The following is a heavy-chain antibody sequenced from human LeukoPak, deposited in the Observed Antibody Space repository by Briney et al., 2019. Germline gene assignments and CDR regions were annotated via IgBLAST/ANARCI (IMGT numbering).Heavy chain of an antibody. CDR3: AIDRAWSAVDGTDYFDY. CDR1: GFSFSSHG. CDR2: ISGSGDNT. D-gene: IGHD6-19*01. J-gene: IGHJ4*02. Sequence: GGSLRLSCAASGFSFSSHGMTWVRLAPGRGLEYVAAISGSGDNTYYADSVKGRFTISRDNFKNTLYLQMSSLRAEDTALYYCAIDRAWSAVDGTDYFDYWGQGALVSVSS. V-gene: IGHV3-23*01.